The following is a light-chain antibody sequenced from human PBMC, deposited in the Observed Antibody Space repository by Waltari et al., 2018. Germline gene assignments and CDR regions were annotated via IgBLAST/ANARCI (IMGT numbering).Light chain of an antibody. V-gene: IGLV2-8*01. J-gene: IGLJ3*02. Sequence: QSALTQPPSASGSPGRPVPISCTGTSSDVGGSEYFSWYQHHPGKAPKLMIYEVSKRPSGVPDRFSGSKSGNTASLTVSGLQAEDEGDYYCSSYAGGSTLGVFGGGTKLTVL. CDR3: SSYAGGSTLGV. CDR1: SSDVGGSEY. CDR2: EVS.